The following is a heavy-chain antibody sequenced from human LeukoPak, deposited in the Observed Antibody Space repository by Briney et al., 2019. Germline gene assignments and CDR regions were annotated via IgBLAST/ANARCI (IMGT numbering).Heavy chain of an antibody. D-gene: IGHD3-22*01. CDR2: ISSSSSYI. CDR3: ARSDYDSSGYIDY. J-gene: IGHJ4*02. CDR1: GFTFSSYS. Sequence: GGSLRLSCAASGFTFSSYSMNWVRQAPGKGLEWVSSISSSSSYIYYADSVKGRFTISRDSAKNSLYLQMNSLRAEDTAVYYCARSDYDSSGYIDYWGQGTLVTVSS. V-gene: IGHV3-21*01.